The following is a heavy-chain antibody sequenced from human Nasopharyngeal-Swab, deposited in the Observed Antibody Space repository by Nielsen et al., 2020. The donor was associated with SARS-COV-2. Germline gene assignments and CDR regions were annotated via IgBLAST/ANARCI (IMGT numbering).Heavy chain of an antibody. V-gene: IGHV1-18*01. CDR2: ISVYNDDT. Sequence: ASVKVSCKASGYTLSNYGISWVRQTPGQGLEWMGWISVYNDDTNYAQKFQGRVTMTIDTSTSTAYMELRSLRPDDTAVYFCAREIFSGYCSGTRCYGVIYYGMDVWGQGTTVTVSS. D-gene: IGHD2-15*01. J-gene: IGHJ6*02. CDR1: GYTLSNYG. CDR3: AREIFSGYCSGTRCYGVIYYGMDV.